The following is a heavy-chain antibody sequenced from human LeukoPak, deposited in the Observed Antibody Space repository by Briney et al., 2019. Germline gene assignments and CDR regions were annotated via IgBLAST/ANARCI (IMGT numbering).Heavy chain of an antibody. CDR1: GFNFHTYT. D-gene: IGHD4-17*01. J-gene: IGHJ4*02. CDR3: VRGSYGAYDY. Sequence: KPGGSLRLSCAASGFNFHTYTMNWVRQAPGKGLEWVSSISSDSSYVYYADAVHGRFTVSRDNAKYSLYLQMNSLRAEDAAVYYCVRGSYGAYDYWGQGSLVTVSS. V-gene: IGHV3-21*01. CDR2: ISSDSSYV.